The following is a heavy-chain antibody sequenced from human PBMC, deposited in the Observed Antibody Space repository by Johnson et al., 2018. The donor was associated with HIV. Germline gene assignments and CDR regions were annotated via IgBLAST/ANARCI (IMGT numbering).Heavy chain of an antibody. V-gene: IGHV3-30*04. CDR2: ISYDGSNK. Sequence: QVQLVESGGGVVQPGRSLRLSCAASGFTFSSYAMHWVRQAPGKGLEWVAVISYDGSNKYYADSVKGRFTISRDNSKNTLYLQMNSLRAEDTAVYYCARARKIVVRPAALLDAFDFWGQGTMVTVSS. CDR1: GFTFSSYA. CDR3: ARARKIVVRPAALLDAFDF. D-gene: IGHD2-2*01. J-gene: IGHJ3*01.